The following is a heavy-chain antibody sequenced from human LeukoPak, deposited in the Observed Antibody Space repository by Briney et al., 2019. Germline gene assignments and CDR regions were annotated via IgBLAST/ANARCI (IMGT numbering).Heavy chain of an antibody. V-gene: IGHV3-7*03. J-gene: IGHJ5*02. CDR3: AKDQSYYNWFDP. CDR2: IKQDGSEK. CDR1: GFTFSSYW. D-gene: IGHD3-10*01. Sequence: GGSLRLSCAASGFTFSSYWMSWVRQAPGKGLEGVANIKQDGSEKYYVDSVKGRFTISRDNAKNSLYLQMHSLTAEDTAIYYCAKDQSYYNWFDPWGQGTRVTVSS.